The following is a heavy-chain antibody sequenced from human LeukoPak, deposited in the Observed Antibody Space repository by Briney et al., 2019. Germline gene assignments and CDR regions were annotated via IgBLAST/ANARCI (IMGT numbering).Heavy chain of an antibody. J-gene: IGHJ4*02. CDR2: INTNTGNP. D-gene: IGHD6-6*01. CDR1: GYTLTSFA. V-gene: IGHV7-4-1*02. CDR3: ARGGRGEAAQDFDY. Sequence: ASVKVSCKASGYTLTSFAMNWVRQAPGQGLEWMGWINTNTGNPMYAQGFTGRFVFSLDTSVSTAYLQINSLKAEDTAVYCCARGGRGEAAQDFDYWGQGTLVTVSS.